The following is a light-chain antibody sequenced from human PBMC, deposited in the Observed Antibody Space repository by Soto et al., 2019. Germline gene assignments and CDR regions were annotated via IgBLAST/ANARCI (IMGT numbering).Light chain of an antibody. CDR3: GTWDSGLSAVV. Sequence: QSVLTQPPSVSAAPGQNVTISCSGRNSNIGNNYVSWYQHLPGTPPKLLIYENNRRPSGIPAQFSGSKSDTSATLGITGLQPGDEAHYYCGTWDSGLSAVVFGGGTKLTVL. CDR1: NSNIGNNY. V-gene: IGLV1-51*02. J-gene: IGLJ2*01. CDR2: ENN.